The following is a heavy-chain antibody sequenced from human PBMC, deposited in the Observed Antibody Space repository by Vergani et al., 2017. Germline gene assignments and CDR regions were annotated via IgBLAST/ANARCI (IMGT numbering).Heavy chain of an antibody. Sequence: QLQLQESGPGLVKPSETLSLTCTVSGGSISSSSYYWGWIRQPPGKGLEWIGSIYYSGSTYYNPSLKSRVTISVDTSKNQFSLKLSSVTAADTAVYYCARDLSWGKITVPFWGGSSAWGQGTLVTVSS. CDR3: ARDLSWGKITVPFWGGSSA. J-gene: IGHJ5*02. CDR1: GGSISSSSYY. CDR2: IYYSGST. D-gene: IGHD3-3*01. V-gene: IGHV4-39*07.